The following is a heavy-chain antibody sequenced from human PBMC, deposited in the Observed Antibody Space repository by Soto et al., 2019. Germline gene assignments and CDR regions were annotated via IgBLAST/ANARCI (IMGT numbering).Heavy chain of an antibody. CDR3: ARGPLVVVVATPAYYGMDV. Sequence: QVQLQQSGPGLVKPSQTLSLTCAISGDSVSSNSAAWNWIRQSPSRGLEWLGRTYYRSKWYNDYAVSVKSRITINPDTSKNQFSLQLNSVTPDDTAVYYCARGPLVVVVATPAYYGMDVWGQGTTVTVSS. CDR2: TYYRSKWYN. D-gene: IGHD2-15*01. J-gene: IGHJ6*02. V-gene: IGHV6-1*01. CDR1: GDSVSSNSAA.